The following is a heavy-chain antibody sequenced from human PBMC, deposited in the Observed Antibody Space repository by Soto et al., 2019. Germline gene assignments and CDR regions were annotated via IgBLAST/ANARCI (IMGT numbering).Heavy chain of an antibody. Sequence: QVQLVESGGGVVQPGRSLRLSCAASGFTFSSYGMHWVRQAPGKGLEWVAVISYDGSNKYYADSVKGRFTISRDNSKNTLYLEMDSLRAGGTAVFYWGKDSTVVVTAIGSWYFDLWGRGTLVTVSS. D-gene: IGHD2-21*02. J-gene: IGHJ2*01. CDR3: GKDSTVVVTAIGSWYFDL. CDR1: GFTFSSYG. V-gene: IGHV3-30*18. CDR2: ISYDGSNK.